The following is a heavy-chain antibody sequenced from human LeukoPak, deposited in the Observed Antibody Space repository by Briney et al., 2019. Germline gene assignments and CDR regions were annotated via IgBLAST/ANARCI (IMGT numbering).Heavy chain of an antibody. CDR2: ISNSGSTI. Sequence: GGSLRLSCAASGFTFSDYYMSWIRQAPGKGLEWVSYISNSGSTIYYPDSVTGRFTISRDNAKNSLYLQMNSLGAEDTAIYYCARAQAGFHFDYWGQGTLVTVSS. CDR3: ARAQAGFHFDY. CDR1: GFTFSDYY. V-gene: IGHV3-11*04. J-gene: IGHJ4*02.